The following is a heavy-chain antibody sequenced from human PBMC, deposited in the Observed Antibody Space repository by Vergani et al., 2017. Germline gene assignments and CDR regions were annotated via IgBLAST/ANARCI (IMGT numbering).Heavy chain of an antibody. CDR3: ARAPTYYDFWSGYYKRLYYFDY. Sequence: QVQLQQWGAGLLKPSETLSLTCAVYGGSFSGYYWSWIRQPPGKGVGWSGEINPSGSTNYNPSLKSGGTISVDTSKNQFSLKLSSVTAADTAVYYCARAPTYYDFWSGYYKRLYYFDYWGQGTLVTVSS. CDR2: INPSGST. V-gene: IGHV4-34*01. CDR1: GGSFSGYY. D-gene: IGHD3-3*01. J-gene: IGHJ4*02.